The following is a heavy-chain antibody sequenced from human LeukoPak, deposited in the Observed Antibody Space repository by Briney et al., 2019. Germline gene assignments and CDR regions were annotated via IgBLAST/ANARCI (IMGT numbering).Heavy chain of an antibody. CDR1: GYTFTGYY. V-gene: IGHV1-2*02. CDR2: INPNSGGT. D-gene: IGHD3/OR15-3a*01. CDR3: SRDLFTEGLVWHYFDY. Sequence: GASVKVSCKASGYTFTGYYLHWVRQAPGQGLEWMGWINPNSGGTNYAQKFQGRVTMTRDASISTAYMELSRLKSDDTAVYYCSRDLFTEGLVWHYFDYWGQGTLVTVSS. J-gene: IGHJ4*02.